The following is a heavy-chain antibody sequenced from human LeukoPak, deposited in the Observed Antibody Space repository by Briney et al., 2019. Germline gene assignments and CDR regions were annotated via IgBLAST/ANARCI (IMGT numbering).Heavy chain of an antibody. D-gene: IGHD5-18*01. CDR1: GYTFTSYY. CDR2: INPSGRST. J-gene: IGHJ6*03. V-gene: IGHV1-46*01. CDR3: ARGPPIRGYRYGYDTGYYYSYSMDV. Sequence: ASVKVSCKASGYTFTSYYMHWVRQAPGQGLEWMGIINPSGRSTSYAQKFQGRVTMTRDTSTSTVYMELSSLRSEDTAVYYCARGPPIRGYRYGYDTGYYYSYSMDVWGKGTTVTISS.